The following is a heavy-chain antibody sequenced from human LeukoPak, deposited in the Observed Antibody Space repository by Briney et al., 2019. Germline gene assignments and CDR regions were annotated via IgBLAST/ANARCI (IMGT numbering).Heavy chain of an antibody. D-gene: IGHD3-10*01. Sequence: SETLSLTCAVYGGSFSGYYWSWIRQPPGKGLEWIGEINHSGSTNYNPSLKSRVTISVDTSKNQFSLKLSSVTAADTAVYYCARRRPYGSGSRNFDYWGQGTLVTVSS. J-gene: IGHJ4*02. CDR1: GGSFSGYY. CDR2: INHSGST. V-gene: IGHV4-34*01. CDR3: ARRRPYGSGSRNFDY.